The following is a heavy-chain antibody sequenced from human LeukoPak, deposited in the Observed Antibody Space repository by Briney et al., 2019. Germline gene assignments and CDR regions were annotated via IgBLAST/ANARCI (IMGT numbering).Heavy chain of an antibody. CDR2: ISSSSSYI. CDR3: ATFGSGSNLNAFDL. J-gene: IGHJ3*01. Sequence: GGSLRLSCAASEFTVSGNYMNWVRQAPGKGLEWLSSISSSSSYIKSADSAKGRFTISRDNAKNSLYLQMNSLRVEDTAVYYCATFGSGSNLNAFDLWGQGTLVTVSS. D-gene: IGHD3-10*01. V-gene: IGHV3-21*01. CDR1: EFTVSGNY.